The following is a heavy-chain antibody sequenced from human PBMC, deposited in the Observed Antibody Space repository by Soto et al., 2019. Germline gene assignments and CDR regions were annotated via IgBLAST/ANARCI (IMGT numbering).Heavy chain of an antibody. CDR2: IYHSGST. J-gene: IGHJ3*02. Sequence: PSETLSLTCAVSGGSISSSNWWSWVRQPPGKGLEWIGEIYHSGSTNYNPSLKSRVTISVDKSKNQFSLKLSSVTAADTAVYYCARESFYDSSGYYGGPDAFDIWVQGTMVTVSS. D-gene: IGHD3-22*01. CDR3: ARESFYDSSGYYGGPDAFDI. V-gene: IGHV4-4*02. CDR1: GGSISSSNW.